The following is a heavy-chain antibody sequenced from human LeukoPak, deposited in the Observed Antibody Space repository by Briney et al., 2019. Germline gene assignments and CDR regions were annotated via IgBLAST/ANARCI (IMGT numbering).Heavy chain of an antibody. CDR2: INYSGST. CDR3: ARVGLWSEGHDAFDI. J-gene: IGHJ3*02. CDR1: GGSVSSTTYY. V-gene: IGHV4-39*01. D-gene: IGHD2-21*01. Sequence: SETLSLTCTVSGGSVSSTTYYWSWIRQPPGKGLEWIASINYSGSTYYNPSLKSRVTISVDTSENQFSLKLSSVTAADTAVYYCARVGLWSEGHDAFDIWGQGTMVTVSS.